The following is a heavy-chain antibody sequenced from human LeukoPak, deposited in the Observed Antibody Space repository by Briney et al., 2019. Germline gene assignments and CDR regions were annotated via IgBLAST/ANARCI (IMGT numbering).Heavy chain of an antibody. D-gene: IGHD1-1*01. V-gene: IGHV3-73*01. Sequence: GGSLRLSCTASGFTFSCSAMHWVRQASGKGLGWVGRIRSKANSYATVYAASVKGRFTISRDDSKNTAYLQMNSLKTEDTAVYYCTSGLSVRRSNNTPVDYWGQGTLVTVSS. CDR3: TSGLSVRRSNNTPVDY. CDR1: GFTFSCSA. CDR2: IRSKANSYAT. J-gene: IGHJ4*02.